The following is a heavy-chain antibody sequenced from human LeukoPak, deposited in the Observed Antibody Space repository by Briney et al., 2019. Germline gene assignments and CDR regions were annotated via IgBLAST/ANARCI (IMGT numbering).Heavy chain of an antibody. CDR2: IKSKTDGGTT. D-gene: IGHD1-14*01. CDR1: GSTFSNAW. Sequence: GGSLRLSCAVSGSTFSNAWMSWVRQAPGKGLEWVGRIKSKTDGGTTDYAAPVKGRFTISRDDSKNTLYLQMNSLKTEDTAVYYCSATPGGGDVFDIWGQGTMVTVSS. V-gene: IGHV3-15*01. CDR3: SATPGGGDVFDI. J-gene: IGHJ3*02.